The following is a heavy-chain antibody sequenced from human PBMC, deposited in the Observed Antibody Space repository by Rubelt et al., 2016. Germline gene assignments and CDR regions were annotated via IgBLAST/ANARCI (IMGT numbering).Heavy chain of an antibody. D-gene: IGHD1-1*01. Sequence: EVQLLKSGGGLVQPGGSLRLSCAASGFTFSSYAMSWVRQAPGKGLEWVSAISGSGGSTYYADSVKGRFTISRDNSKNTLDLQMNSLRVEDMACDYCAKDAGWNLLDYWGQGTLVTVSS. CDR1: GFTFSSYA. CDR2: ISGSGGST. CDR3: AKDAGWNLLDY. V-gene: IGHV3-23*01. J-gene: IGHJ4*02.